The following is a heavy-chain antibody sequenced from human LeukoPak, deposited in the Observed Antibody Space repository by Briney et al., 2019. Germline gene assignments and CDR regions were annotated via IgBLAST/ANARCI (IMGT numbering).Heavy chain of an antibody. J-gene: IGHJ4*02. CDR1: GGSISSGDYY. D-gene: IGHD2-2*01. V-gene: IGHV4-30-4*08. CDR2: IYYSGST. CDR3: ARDRIVVVPAATYFDY. Sequence: SQTLSLTCTVSGGSISSGDYYWSWIRQPPGKGLEWIGYIYYSGSTYYNPSLKSRVTISVDTSKNQFSLKLSSVTAADTAVYYCARDRIVVVPAATYFDYWGQGTLVTVSS.